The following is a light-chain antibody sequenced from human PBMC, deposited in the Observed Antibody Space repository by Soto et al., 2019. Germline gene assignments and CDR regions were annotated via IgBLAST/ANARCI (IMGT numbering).Light chain of an antibody. J-gene: IGKJ3*01. Sequence: EIVLTQSPATLSLSPGERATLSCRASQSISTSLAWYQQKPGQSPRLLISDASDRAAGIPARFNGSGSGTDFTLTISRLEPDDFAVYYCQHYGSSPIFTFGPGTKVDIK. V-gene: IGKV3-20*01. CDR3: QHYGSSPIFT. CDR2: DAS. CDR1: QSISTS.